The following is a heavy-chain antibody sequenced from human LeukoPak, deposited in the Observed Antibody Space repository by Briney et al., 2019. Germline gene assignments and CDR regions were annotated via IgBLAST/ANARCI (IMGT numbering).Heavy chain of an antibody. CDR3: ARPYSSSWYYFDY. J-gene: IGHJ4*02. D-gene: IGHD6-13*01. CDR1: GFTFSSYS. Sequence: GGSLRLSCAASGFTFSSYSMNWVRQAPGKGLEWVSAISGSGGSTYYADSVKGRFTISRDNSKNTLYLQMNSLRAEDTAVYYCARPYSSSWYYFDYWGQGTLVTVSS. CDR2: ISGSGGST. V-gene: IGHV3-23*01.